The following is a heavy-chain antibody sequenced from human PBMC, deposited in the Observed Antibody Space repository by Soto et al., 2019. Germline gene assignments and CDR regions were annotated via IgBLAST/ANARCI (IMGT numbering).Heavy chain of an antibody. Sequence: HPGGSLRLSCAASGFTFSSYAMHWVRQALGKGLEWVAVISYDGSNKYYADSVKGRFTISRDNSKNTLYLQMNSLRAEDTAVYYCARDLGGWPDYWGQGTLVTVSS. V-gene: IGHV3-30-3*01. CDR1: GFTFSSYA. CDR2: ISYDGSNK. D-gene: IGHD2-15*01. J-gene: IGHJ4*02. CDR3: ARDLGGWPDY.